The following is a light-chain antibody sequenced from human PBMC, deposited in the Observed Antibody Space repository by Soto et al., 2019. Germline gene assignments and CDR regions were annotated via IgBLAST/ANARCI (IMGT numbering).Light chain of an antibody. CDR1: VGL. V-gene: IGLV2-23*01. CDR3: CLYVAGRTHF. J-gene: IGLJ1*01. CDR2: DDT. Sequence: QSALTQPASVSGSPGQSITISCTGTVGLVSWYQQHPGKVPKLIIYDDTKRPSGVSSRFSGSKSGNTASLTISGLQTEDEADYSCCLYVAGRTHFFGSGTKGTVL.